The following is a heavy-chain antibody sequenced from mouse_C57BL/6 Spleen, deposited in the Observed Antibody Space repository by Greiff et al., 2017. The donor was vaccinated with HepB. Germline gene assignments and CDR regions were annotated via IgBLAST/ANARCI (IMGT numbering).Heavy chain of an antibody. J-gene: IGHJ4*01. V-gene: IGHV5-9-1*02. D-gene: IGHD1-1*01. Sequence: EVQGVESGEGLVKPGGSLKLSCAASGFTFSSYAMSWVRQTPEKRLEWVAYISSGGDYIYYADTVKGRFTISRDNARNTLYLQMSSLKSEDTAMYYCTRALYYGSSSRAMDYWGQGTSVTVSS. CDR2: ISSGGDYI. CDR3: TRALYYGSSSRAMDY. CDR1: GFTFSSYA.